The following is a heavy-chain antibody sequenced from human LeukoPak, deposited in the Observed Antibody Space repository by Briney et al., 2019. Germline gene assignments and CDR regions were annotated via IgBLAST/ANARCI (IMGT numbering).Heavy chain of an antibody. CDR1: GGSISSGGYY. CDR2: IYYSGST. V-gene: IGHV4-31*03. J-gene: IGHJ4*02. Sequence: SETLSLTCTVSGGSISSGGYYWSWIRQHPGKGLEWIGYIYYSGSTHYNPSLKSRVTISVDTSKNQFSLKLSSVTAADTAMYYCASGGYSYGFDYWGQGTLVTVSS. CDR3: ASGGYSYGFDY. D-gene: IGHD5-18*01.